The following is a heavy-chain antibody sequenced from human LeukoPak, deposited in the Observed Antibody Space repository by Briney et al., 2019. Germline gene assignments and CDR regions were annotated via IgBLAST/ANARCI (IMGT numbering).Heavy chain of an antibody. CDR2: ISGSSSYI. Sequence: GGSLRLSCAASGFTFSSYSMNWVRQAPGKGLEWVSSISGSSSYIYYADSVKGRFTISRDNSKNTLYLQMNSLRAEDTAVYYCANTYSSSPLIDYWGQGTLVTVSS. D-gene: IGHD6-13*01. CDR1: GFTFSSYS. V-gene: IGHV3-21*04. CDR3: ANTYSSSPLIDY. J-gene: IGHJ4*02.